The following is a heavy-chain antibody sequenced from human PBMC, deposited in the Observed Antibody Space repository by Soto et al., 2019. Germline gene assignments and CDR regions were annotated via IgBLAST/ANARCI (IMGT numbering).Heavy chain of an antibody. D-gene: IGHD2-2*01. CDR1: GGSFSGDC. Sequence: SETLCLSCAVYGGSFSGDCWSVIRQPPGKGLEWIGEINHSGSTNYNPSLKSRVTISVDTSKNQFSLKLSSVTAADTAVYYCARFHGYCISRRCPGHYAMDVWGQAITVT. J-gene: IGHJ6*02. CDR2: INHSGST. V-gene: IGHV4-34*01. CDR3: ARFHGYCISRRCPGHYAMDV.